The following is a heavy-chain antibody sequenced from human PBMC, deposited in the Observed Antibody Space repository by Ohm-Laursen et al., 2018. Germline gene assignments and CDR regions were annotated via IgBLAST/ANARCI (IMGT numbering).Heavy chain of an antibody. V-gene: IGHV3-23*01. J-gene: IGHJ4*02. CDR2: ISGSGCST. CDR1: GFTFSSYA. Sequence: GSLRLSCAASGFTFSSYAMSWVRQAPGKGLEWVSAISGSGCSTYYADSVKGRFTISRDNSKNTLYLQMNSLTAEDTAIYYCAKATTVNNPRVDYWGQGTLVTVSS. CDR3: AKATTVNNPRVDY. D-gene: IGHD1-14*01.